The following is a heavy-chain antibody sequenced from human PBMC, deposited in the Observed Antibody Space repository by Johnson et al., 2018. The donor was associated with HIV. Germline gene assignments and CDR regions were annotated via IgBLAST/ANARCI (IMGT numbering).Heavy chain of an antibody. Sequence: QLVESGGGLVQPWGSLRLSCAASGFTVSSNYMSWVRQAPGKGLESVSVVYSGGTTHYADSVKGRFTISRDNSKNTLYLQMNSLRAEDTAVYYCARAREVYYLDAFDIWGQGTMVTVAS. CDR2: VYSGGTT. CDR1: GFTVSSNY. V-gene: IGHV3-66*02. D-gene: IGHD3-22*01. CDR3: ARAREVYYLDAFDI. J-gene: IGHJ3*02.